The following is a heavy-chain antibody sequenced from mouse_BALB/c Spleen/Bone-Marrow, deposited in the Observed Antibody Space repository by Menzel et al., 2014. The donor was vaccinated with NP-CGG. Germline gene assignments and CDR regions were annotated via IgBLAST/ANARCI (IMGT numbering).Heavy chain of an antibody. J-gene: IGHJ4*01. D-gene: IGHD1-2*01. CDR1: GFDLSRFW. CDR3: GRLHYYGYVAH. V-gene: IGHV4-1*02. Sequence: EVQVVESGGGLVQPGGSLKLSCAASGFDLSRFWMTWVRQAPGKGLEWIGEINPDSITINYTPSLKNKFIISRDNAKNTLYLQMGKVRSEDTALYYCGRLHYYGYVAHWGQGTSVTVSS. CDR2: INPDSITI.